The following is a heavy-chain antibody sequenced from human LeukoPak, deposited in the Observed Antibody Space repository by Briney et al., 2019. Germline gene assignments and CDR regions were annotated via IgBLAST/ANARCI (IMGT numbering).Heavy chain of an antibody. CDR3: ARDCSSTSCYHALDY. CDR2: IYYSGST. CDR1: GGSISSYY. D-gene: IGHD2-2*01. J-gene: IGHJ4*02. V-gene: IGHV4-59*12. Sequence: PSETLSLTCTVSGGSISSYYWSWIRQPPGKGLERIGYIYYSGSTNYNPSLKSRVTISVDTSKNQFSLKLSSVTAADTAVYYCARDCSSTSCYHALDYWGQGTLVTVSS.